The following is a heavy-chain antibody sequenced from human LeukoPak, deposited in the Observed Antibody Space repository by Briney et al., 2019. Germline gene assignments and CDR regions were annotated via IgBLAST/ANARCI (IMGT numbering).Heavy chain of an antibody. CDR1: GFTFSSYA. J-gene: IGHJ2*01. Sequence: GGSLRLSCAASGFTFSSYAMSWVRQAPGKGLEWVSAISGSGGSTYYADSVKGRFTISRDNSKNTLYLQMNSLRAEDTAVYYCAKPPPGYSMGHWYFDLWGRGTLVTVSS. V-gene: IGHV3-23*01. CDR2: ISGSGGST. D-gene: IGHD5-18*01. CDR3: AKPPPGYSMGHWYFDL.